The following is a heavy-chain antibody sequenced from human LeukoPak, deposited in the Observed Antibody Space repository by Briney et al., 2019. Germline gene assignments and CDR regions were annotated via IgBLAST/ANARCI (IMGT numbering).Heavy chain of an antibody. V-gene: IGHV3-73*01. CDR1: GFTFSGSA. CDR2: IRSKANSYAA. D-gene: IGHD3-3*01. J-gene: IGHJ6*03. Sequence: PGWSLRLSCAASGFTFSGSAMHWVRQASGKGLEWVGRIRSKANSYAAAYAASVKGRFTISRDDSKNTAYLQMNSLKTEDTAVYYCASLRSPLYYYYYMDVWGKGTTVTVSS. CDR3: ASLRSPLYYYYYMDV.